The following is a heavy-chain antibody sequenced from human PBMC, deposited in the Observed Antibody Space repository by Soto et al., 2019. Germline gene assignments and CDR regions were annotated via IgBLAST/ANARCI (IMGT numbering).Heavy chain of an antibody. CDR2: ILSSGGT. J-gene: IGHJ5*01. V-gene: IGHV4-61*01. CDR1: GDSVTSDSYY. D-gene: IGHD6-19*01. CDR3: AKGFSTGLYVDS. Sequence: PSETRSLTCSVSGDSVTSDSYYWTWIRQPPGKTLEWVGFILSSGGTSTNPSLRSRLSMSVDTSKNQFSMRLTSVTAADTGVYFCAKGFSTGLYVDSWGRGAQVTVSS.